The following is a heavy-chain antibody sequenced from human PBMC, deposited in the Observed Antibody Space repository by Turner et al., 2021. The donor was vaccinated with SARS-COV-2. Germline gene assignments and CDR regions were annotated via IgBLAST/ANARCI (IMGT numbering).Heavy chain of an antibody. CDR3: ARLGCSSISCYQKVFDY. CDR2: IYTSGST. CDR1: GGSIRSYY. V-gene: IGHV4-4*07. J-gene: IGHJ4*02. Sequence: QVQLQESGPGLVKPSETLSLTCTVSGGSIRSYYWSWIRQPAGKGLEWIGRIYTSGSTNHNPSLKSRVTMSVDTSKNQFSLKLSSVTAADTAVYFCARLGCSSISCYQKVFDYWGQGTLVTVSS. D-gene: IGHD2-2*01.